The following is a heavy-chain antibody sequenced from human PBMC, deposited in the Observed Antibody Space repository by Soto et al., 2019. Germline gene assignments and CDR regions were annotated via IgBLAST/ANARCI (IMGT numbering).Heavy chain of an antibody. CDR3: ARGGPPNGDYVGLGYYFDY. Sequence: QVQLQESGPGLVKPSETLSLTCTVSGGSISSYYWSWIRQPPGKGLEWIGYIYYSGSTNYNPSLKSRVTISVDTSKNQFSLKLSSVTAADTAVYYCARGGPPNGDYVGLGYYFDYWGQGTLVTVSS. J-gene: IGHJ4*02. CDR1: GGSISSYY. V-gene: IGHV4-59*01. CDR2: IYYSGST. D-gene: IGHD4-17*01.